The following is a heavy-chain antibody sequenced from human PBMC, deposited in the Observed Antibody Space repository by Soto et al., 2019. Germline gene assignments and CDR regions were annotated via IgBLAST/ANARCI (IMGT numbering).Heavy chain of an antibody. V-gene: IGHV3-33*01. D-gene: IGHD4-17*01. Sequence: PGGSLRLSCAASGFTFSSYGMHWVRQAPGKGLEWVAVIWYDGSNKYYADSVKGRFTISRDNSKNTLYLQMNSLRAEDTAVYYCAREDARFYGGNSNFDYWGQGTLVTVSS. CDR2: IWYDGSNK. CDR3: AREDARFYGGNSNFDY. CDR1: GFTFSSYG. J-gene: IGHJ4*02.